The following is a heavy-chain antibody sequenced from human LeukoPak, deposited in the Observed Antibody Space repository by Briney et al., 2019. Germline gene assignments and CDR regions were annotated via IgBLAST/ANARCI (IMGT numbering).Heavy chain of an antibody. Sequence: ASVKVSCKASGYTFTGYYMHWVRQAPGQGLEWMGWINPNSGGTNYAQKFQGRVTMTRDTSISTAYMELSRLRSDDTAVYYCARDRIEVVPAAIGYYYYYGMDVWGQGTTVTVSS. D-gene: IGHD2-2*01. J-gene: IGHJ6*02. CDR3: ARDRIEVVPAAIGYYYYYGMDV. V-gene: IGHV1-2*02. CDR1: GYTFTGYY. CDR2: INPNSGGT.